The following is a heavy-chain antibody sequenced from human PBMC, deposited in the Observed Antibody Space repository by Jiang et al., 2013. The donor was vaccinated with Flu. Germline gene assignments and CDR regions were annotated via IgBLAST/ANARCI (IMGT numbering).Heavy chain of an antibody. Sequence: GPGLVKPSETLSLTCTVSGGSISSYYWSWIRQPPGKGLEWIGYIYYSGSTNYNPSLKSRVTISVDTSKNQFSLKLSSVTAADTAVYYCARAGYYDSSGYYPIDYWG. V-gene: IGHV4-59*01. D-gene: IGHD3-22*01. CDR2: IYYSGST. J-gene: IGHJ4*01. CDR3: ARAGYYDSSGYYPIDY. CDR1: GGSISSYY.